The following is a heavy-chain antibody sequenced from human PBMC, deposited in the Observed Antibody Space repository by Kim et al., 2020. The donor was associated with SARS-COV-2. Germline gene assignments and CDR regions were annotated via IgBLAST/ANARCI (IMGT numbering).Heavy chain of an antibody. CDR1: GLTVSRNY. V-gene: IGHV3-66*01. Sequence: LSLTCAASGLTVSRNYMRWVRQAPGKGLQWVSVLYSGGDTYYADSVRGRFTISRDTFINTVYLQMNSLRAEDTGVYYCVREVIRASAYYGMDVWGQGTTVTVSS. J-gene: IGHJ6*02. CDR3: VREVIRASAYYGMDV. CDR2: LYSGGDT.